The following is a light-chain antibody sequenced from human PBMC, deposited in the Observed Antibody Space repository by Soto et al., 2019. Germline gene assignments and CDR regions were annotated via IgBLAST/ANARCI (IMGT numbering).Light chain of an antibody. J-gene: IGKJ1*01. CDR1: QTSSSW. CDR2: KAS. V-gene: IGKV1-5*03. CDR3: QHYNSYSGA. Sequence: DIPMTQSPSTLSGSVGDRVTITCRASQTSSSWLAWYQQKPGKSPKLLIYKASTLKSGVPSRFSGSGSGTEFTLTISSLQPDDFATYYCQHYNSYSGAFGQGTKVEL.